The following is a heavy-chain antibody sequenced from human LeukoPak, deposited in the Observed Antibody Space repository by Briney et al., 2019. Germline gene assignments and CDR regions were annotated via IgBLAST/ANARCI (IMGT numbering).Heavy chain of an antibody. CDR3: ARPITTYYYDSSGPFEY. J-gene: IGHJ4*02. CDR1: GFTFRTSA. Sequence: PGRSLRLGCAASGFTFRTSAMPWVRRGRGRGLGWVAGISCDGVNIYYADGVRGHFTISRDNSRHTRSLQMHSLRAEDTAVYYCARPITTYYYDSSGPFEYWGQGTLVTVSS. V-gene: IGHV3-30*04. D-gene: IGHD3-22*01. CDR2: ISCDGVNI.